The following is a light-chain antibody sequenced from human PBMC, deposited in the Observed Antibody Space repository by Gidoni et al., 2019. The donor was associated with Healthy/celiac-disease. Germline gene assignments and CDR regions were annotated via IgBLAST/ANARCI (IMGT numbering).Light chain of an antibody. CDR2: GNS. CDR3: QSYDSSLSGVV. J-gene: IGLJ2*01. Sequence: VTISCTGSSSNIGAGYDVHWYQQLPGTAPKLLIYGNSNRPSGVPDRFSGSKSGTSASLAITGLQAEDEADYYCQSYDSSLSGVVFGGGTKLTVL. V-gene: IGLV1-40*01. CDR1: SSNIGAGYD.